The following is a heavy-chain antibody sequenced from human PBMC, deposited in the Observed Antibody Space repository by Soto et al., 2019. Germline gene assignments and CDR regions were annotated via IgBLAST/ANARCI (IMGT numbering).Heavy chain of an antibody. J-gene: IGHJ5*02. CDR3: AGGVATLLA. V-gene: IGHV3-74*01. D-gene: IGHD5-12*01. CDR1: GFTFSTYW. Sequence: EVQLVESEGGLVQPGGSLRLSCAASGFTFSTYWMHWVRQVPGKGLVWVSRINSDGSTTSYADSVKGRFTISRDNAKNTLFLQMNSLRAEDTAVYYCAGGVATLLAWGQGTLVTVSS. CDR2: INSDGSTT.